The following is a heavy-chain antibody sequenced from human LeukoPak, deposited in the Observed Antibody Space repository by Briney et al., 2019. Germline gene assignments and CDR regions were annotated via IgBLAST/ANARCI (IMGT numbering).Heavy chain of an antibody. CDR1: GGSFSGYY. V-gene: IGHV4-34*01. J-gene: IGHJ3*02. CDR2: INHSGST. CDR3: ARRKVGYSYGQGLVYAFDI. D-gene: IGHD5-18*01. Sequence: SETLSLTFAVDGGSFSGYYWSWIRQPPGKGLEWIGEINHSGSTNYNPSLKSRVTISVDTSKNQFSLKLSSVTAADTAVYYCARRKVGYSYGQGLVYAFDIWGQGTMVTVSS.